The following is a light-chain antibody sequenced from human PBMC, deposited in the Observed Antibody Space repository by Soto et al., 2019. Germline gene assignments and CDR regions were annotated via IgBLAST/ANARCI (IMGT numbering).Light chain of an antibody. Sequence: QSALTQPASVSGSPGQSITISCTGTSSDVGSYDLVSWYQQHPGTAPKLMIYEGTKRPSGVSNRFSGSKSGNTASLTISGVQAEDEADYYCCSYTGSSTYVFGTGTKLTVL. CDR2: EGT. J-gene: IGLJ1*01. CDR1: SSDVGSYDL. CDR3: CSYTGSSTYV. V-gene: IGLV2-23*01.